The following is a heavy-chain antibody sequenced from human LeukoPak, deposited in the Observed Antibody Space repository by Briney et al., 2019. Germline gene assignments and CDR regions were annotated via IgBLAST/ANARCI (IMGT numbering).Heavy chain of an antibody. CDR2: IYYSGST. Sequence: PSETLSLTCTVFGGSISSGGYYWSWIRQHPGKGLEWIGYIYYSGSTYYNPSLKSRVTISVDTSKNQFSLKLSSVTAADTAVYYCASGYGSGSHTGFDPWGQGTLVTVSS. J-gene: IGHJ5*02. CDR1: GGSISSGGYY. V-gene: IGHV4-31*03. CDR3: ASGYGSGSHTGFDP. D-gene: IGHD3-10*01.